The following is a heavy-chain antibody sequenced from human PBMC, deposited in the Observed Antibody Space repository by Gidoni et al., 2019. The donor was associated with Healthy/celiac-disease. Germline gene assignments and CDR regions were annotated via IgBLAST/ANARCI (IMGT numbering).Heavy chain of an antibody. D-gene: IGHD2-15*01. J-gene: IGHJ5*02. CDR2: INHSGST. Sequence: QVQLQQWGAGLLTPSETLSLTCAAYGGSFSGYYWSWLRQPPGKGLEWIGEINHSGSTNYNPSLKCHVTISVDTSKNQFSLTLSSVTAADTAVYYWARRAMGEDIVVVVAATHNWFDPWGQGTLVTVSS. V-gene: IGHV4-34*01. CDR3: ARRAMGEDIVVVVAATHNWFDP. CDR1: GGSFSGYY.